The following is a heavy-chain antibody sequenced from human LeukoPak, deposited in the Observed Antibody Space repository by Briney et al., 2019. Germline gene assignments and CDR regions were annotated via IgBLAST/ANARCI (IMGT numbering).Heavy chain of an antibody. Sequence: GASVEVSCKTSGGSLSNYGISWVRQAPGQGLEWMGGIIPILGTANYAQKFQGRVTITTDESTSTAYMELNKLRSEDTAVYYCARDRYYDSRGNFYESGYWGQGTLVTVSS. CDR1: GGSLSNYG. V-gene: IGHV1-69*05. D-gene: IGHD3-22*01. CDR3: ARDRYYDSRGNFYESGY. J-gene: IGHJ4*02. CDR2: IIPILGTA.